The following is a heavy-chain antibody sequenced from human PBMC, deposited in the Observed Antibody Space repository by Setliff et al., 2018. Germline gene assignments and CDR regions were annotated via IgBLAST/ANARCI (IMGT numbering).Heavy chain of an antibody. J-gene: IGHJ6*03. V-gene: IGHV4-61*09. D-gene: IGHD2-2*01. CDR2: IYTSWST. CDR3: GRESTVVVPSAEGAPHYYYHMDV. CDR1: GDPMSSRRYY. Sequence: SETLSLTCAVSGDPMSSRRYYWAWIRQPAGKGLEWIGQIYTSWSTNYNPSLKSRVSISVDMSKNQFSLRLSSVTAADTAVYYCGRESTVVVPSAEGAPHYYYHMDVWGKGTTVTVSS.